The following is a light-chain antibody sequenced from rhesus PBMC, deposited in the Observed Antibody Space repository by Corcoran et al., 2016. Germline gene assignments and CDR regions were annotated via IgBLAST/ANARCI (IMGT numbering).Light chain of an antibody. CDR1: QSVSRS. CDR3: LQSSNWPQYS. V-gene: IGKV3-24*03. J-gene: IGKJ2*01. Sequence: EIVMTQSPATLSLSPGERASLSCRASQSVSRSLAWYQQKPGQAPRLLSYGASSRATGIPDRFSGSGSGTEFTLTISSLEPEDVGVYFCLQSSNWPQYSFGQGTKVEIK. CDR2: GAS.